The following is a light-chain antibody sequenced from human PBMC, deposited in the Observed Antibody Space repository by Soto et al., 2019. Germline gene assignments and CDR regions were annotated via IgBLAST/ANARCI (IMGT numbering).Light chain of an antibody. CDR2: DAS. Sequence: DIQMTQSPSTLSASVGDRVTITCRASQSISSWLAWYQQKPGKAPKLLIYDASSLESGVPSRFSGSVSGTEFTLTISSLQPDDFATYYCQQYNSYSKFGQGTKVEIK. CDR1: QSISSW. J-gene: IGKJ1*01. V-gene: IGKV1-5*01. CDR3: QQYNSYSK.